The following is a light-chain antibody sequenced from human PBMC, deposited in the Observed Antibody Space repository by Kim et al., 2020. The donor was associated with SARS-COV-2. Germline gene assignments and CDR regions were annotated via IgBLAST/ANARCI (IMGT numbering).Light chain of an antibody. CDR1: QSTSTN. V-gene: IGKV3-15*01. J-gene: IGKJ1*01. CDR2: DSS. Sequence: EIVMTQSPATLSVSPGERATLSCRASQSTSTNLAWYQQKPGQAPRLLISDSSTRATGIPARFSGSGSGTEFTLTISSLQSEDFALYYCKKYNDWTGTFGPGRKGEIK. CDR3: KKYNDWTGT.